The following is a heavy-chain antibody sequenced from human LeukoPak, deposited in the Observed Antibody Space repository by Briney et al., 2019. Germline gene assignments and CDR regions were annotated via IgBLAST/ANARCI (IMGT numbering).Heavy chain of an antibody. CDR1: GFTFDDYA. J-gene: IGHJ4*02. CDR2: ISWNSGGI. D-gene: IGHD2-15*01. Sequence: GGSLRLSCAASGFTFDDYAMHWVRQAPGKGLEWVSGISWNSGGIGYADSVKGRFTISRDNAKNSLYLQMNSLRAEDTAVYYCATSASLDYWGQGTLVTVSS. V-gene: IGHV3-9*01. CDR3: ATSASLDY.